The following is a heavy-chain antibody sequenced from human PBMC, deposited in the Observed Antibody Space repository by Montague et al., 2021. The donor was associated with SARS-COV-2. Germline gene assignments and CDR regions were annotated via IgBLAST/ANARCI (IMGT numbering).Heavy chain of an antibody. Sequence: SETLSLTCAVHGGSFSGYYWNWIRQRPGKGLEWIGGINHGGSTNYNPSLKNRLTISADTSKNQFSLKLTSVAATDTAVYYCARLRDGVVPSPILGIGPYFTYYYMDVWGKGTTVNVS. CDR3: ARLRDGVVPSPILGIGPYFTYYYMDV. D-gene: IGHD2-15*01. V-gene: IGHV4-34*01. CDR1: GGSFSGYY. J-gene: IGHJ6*03. CDR2: INHGGST.